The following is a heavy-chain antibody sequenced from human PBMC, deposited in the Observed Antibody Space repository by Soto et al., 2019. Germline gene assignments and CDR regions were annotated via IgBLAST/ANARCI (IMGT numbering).Heavy chain of an antibody. CDR1: GCSISSYY. D-gene: IGHD2-2*01. CDR2: IYYSGST. J-gene: IGHJ4*02. CDR3: ARLGVSSQLLPFDY. V-gene: IGHV4-59*08. Sequence: SETLSLTCTVSGCSISSYYWSWIRQPPGKGLEWIGYIYYSGSTNYNPSLKSRVTISVDTSKNQFSLKLRSVTAADTAVYYCARLGVSSQLLPFDYWGQGTLVTVSS.